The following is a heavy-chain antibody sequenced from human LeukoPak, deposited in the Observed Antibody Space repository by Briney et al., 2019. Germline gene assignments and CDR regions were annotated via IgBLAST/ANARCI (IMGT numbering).Heavy chain of an antibody. J-gene: IGHJ4*02. CDR1: GLTFSNAW. CDR3: AREYYYGSGSYYNGY. Sequence: GGSQTLSCAASGLTFSNAWMSWVRQAPGKGREWVANIKQDGGEKYYVASVKGRFTISRDNAKNSLYLQMNSLRAEDTAVYYCAREYYYGSGSYYNGYWGQGTLVTVSS. D-gene: IGHD3-10*01. CDR2: IKQDGGEK. V-gene: IGHV3-7*01.